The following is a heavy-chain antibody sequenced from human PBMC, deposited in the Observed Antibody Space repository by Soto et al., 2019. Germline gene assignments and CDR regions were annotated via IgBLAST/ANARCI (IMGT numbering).Heavy chain of an antibody. CDR1: GGTFSSYA. D-gene: IGHD2-2*03. V-gene: IGHV1-69*01. CDR2: IIPIFGTA. J-gene: IGHJ5*02. CDR3: ARDRRATWISDNWFDP. Sequence: QVQLVQSGAEVKKPGSSVKVSCKASGGTFSSYAISWVRQAPGQGLEWMGGIIPIFGTANYAQQFQGRVTITADESTSTAYMELSSLRSEDTAVYYCARDRRATWISDNWFDPWGQGTLVTVSS.